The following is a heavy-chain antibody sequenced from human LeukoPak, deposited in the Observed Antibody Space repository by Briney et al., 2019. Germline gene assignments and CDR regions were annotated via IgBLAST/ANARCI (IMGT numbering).Heavy chain of an antibody. V-gene: IGHV1-8*03. CDR1: GYTFTSYD. CDR3: ATIVADLGLNDAFDI. D-gene: IGHD2-15*01. Sequence: GASVKVSCKASGYTFTSYDINWVRQATGQGLEWMGWMNPNSGNTGYAQKFQGRVTITRNTSISTAYMELSSLRSEDTAVYYCATIVADLGLNDAFDIWGQGTMVTVSS. CDR2: MNPNSGNT. J-gene: IGHJ3*02.